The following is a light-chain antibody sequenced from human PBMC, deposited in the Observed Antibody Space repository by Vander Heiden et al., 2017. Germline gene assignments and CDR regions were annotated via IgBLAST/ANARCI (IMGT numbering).Light chain of an antibody. V-gene: IGKV1-39*01. CDR1: ENIRKY. CDR2: GAS. J-gene: IGKJ1*01. Sequence: DIQLPQSPSSLSASVGDRVSISCRASENIRKYLNWYQQKPGKAPKLLIYGASTLKSGVPSRFSGRESGTDFTLTISSLQLEDIATYYCQQSVSTPWSFGQGTTVEIK. CDR3: QQSVSTPWS.